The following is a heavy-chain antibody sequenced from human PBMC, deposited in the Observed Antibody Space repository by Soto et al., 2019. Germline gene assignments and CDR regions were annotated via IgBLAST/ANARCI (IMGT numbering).Heavy chain of an antibody. CDR1: GYTFTSYG. CDR3: ARGGYGFRYYDYVWGSYIGPFDY. Sequence: ASVKVSCKASGYTFTSYGISWVRQAPGQGLEWMGWISAYNGNTNYAQKLQGRVTMTTDTSTSTAYMELRSLRSDDTAVYYCARGGYGFRYYDYVWGSYIGPFDYWGQGTLVTVSS. D-gene: IGHD3-16*01. CDR2: ISAYNGNT. J-gene: IGHJ4*02. V-gene: IGHV1-18*01.